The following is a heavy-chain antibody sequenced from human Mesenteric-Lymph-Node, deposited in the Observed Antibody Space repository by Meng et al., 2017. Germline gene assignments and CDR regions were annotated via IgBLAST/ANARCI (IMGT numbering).Heavy chain of an antibody. V-gene: IGHV3-30*04. CDR3: ARGLADGFGNPLFDF. Sequence: GESLKISCAASGFTFSTYAMHWVRQAPGKGLEWMAVISYDGNNKYYADSVKGRFTISRDNSENTLYLQMNSLKTEDTAVYYCARGLADGFGNPLFDFWGQGTPVTVSS. J-gene: IGHJ4*02. D-gene: IGHD3-10*01. CDR2: ISYDGNNK. CDR1: GFTFSTYA.